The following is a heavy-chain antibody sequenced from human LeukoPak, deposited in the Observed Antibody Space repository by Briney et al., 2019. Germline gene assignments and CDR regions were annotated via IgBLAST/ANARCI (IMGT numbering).Heavy chain of an antibody. CDR2: ISGNGNTI. J-gene: IGHJ4*02. D-gene: IGHD3-10*01. V-gene: IGHV3-48*03. Sequence: GGSLRLSCAASGFTFSNYEMNWVRQAPGKGLEWLSYISGNGNTIYYADSVKGRFTISRDNDKHSLYLQMNSLRAEDTAVYYCARGSLVHYYGSGSYRIRAGFDSWGQGTLVTVSS. CDR3: ARGSLVHYYGSGSYRIRAGFDS. CDR1: GFTFSNYE.